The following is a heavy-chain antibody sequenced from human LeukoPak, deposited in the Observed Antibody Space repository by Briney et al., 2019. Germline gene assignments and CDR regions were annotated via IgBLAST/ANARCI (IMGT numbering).Heavy chain of an antibody. CDR2: TYSVGST. J-gene: IGHJ1*01. CDR3: ARDWQYFQH. CDR1: GFTVSSNY. Sequence: PGGSLRLFCAASGFTVSSNYMTWVRQAPGKGLEWVSVTYSVGSTYYADSVKGRFTISRDNSNNTLYLQMNSLRAEDTAVYYCARDWQYFQHWGQGTLVTVSS. V-gene: IGHV3-53*01.